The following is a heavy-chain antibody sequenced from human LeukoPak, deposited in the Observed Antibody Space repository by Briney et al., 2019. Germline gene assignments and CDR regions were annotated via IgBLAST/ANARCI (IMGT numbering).Heavy chain of an antibody. J-gene: IGHJ5*02. D-gene: IGHD5-18*01. CDR1: GGSISSHY. CDR2: IYYSGNT. CDR3: ARDGLGGYSYGFSWFDP. Sequence: SETLSLTCTGSGGSISSHYWSWIRQPPGKGLEWIGYIYYSGNTNYNPSLKSRVTISVDTSKNQFSLKLSSVTAADTAVYYCARDGLGGYSYGFSWFDPWGQGTLVTVSS. V-gene: IGHV4-59*11.